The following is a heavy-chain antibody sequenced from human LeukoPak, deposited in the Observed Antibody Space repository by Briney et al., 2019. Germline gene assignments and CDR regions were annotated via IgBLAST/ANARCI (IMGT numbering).Heavy chain of an antibody. CDR2: ISPTGSTT. CDR1: GFSFSGHW. CDR3: ARGPNSNWSGLDF. V-gene: IGHV3-74*01. J-gene: IGHJ4*02. Sequence: SGGSLRLSSTASGFSFSGHWMHWARQLPGKGLVWVSRISPTGSTTSYADSVKGRFTVSRDNAKNTLYLQVNNLRAEDTAVYYCARGPNSNWSGLDFWGQGTLLTVSS. D-gene: IGHD6-6*01.